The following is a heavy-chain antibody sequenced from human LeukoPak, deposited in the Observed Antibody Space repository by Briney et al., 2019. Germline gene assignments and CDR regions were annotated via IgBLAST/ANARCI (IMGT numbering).Heavy chain of an antibody. CDR2: ISSSSSTI. J-gene: IGHJ3*02. CDR1: GFTFSSYS. Sequence: GSLRLSCAASGFTFSSYSVNWVRQAPGKGLEWVSYISSSSSTIYYADSVKGRFTISRDNAKNSLYLQMNSLRAEDTAVYYCARTSQCTGYSSSRGAFDIWGQGTMVTVSS. V-gene: IGHV3-48*01. CDR3: ARTSQCTGYSSSRGAFDI. D-gene: IGHD6-13*01.